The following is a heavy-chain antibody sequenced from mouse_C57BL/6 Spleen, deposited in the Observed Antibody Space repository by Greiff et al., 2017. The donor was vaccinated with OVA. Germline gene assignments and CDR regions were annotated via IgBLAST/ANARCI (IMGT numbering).Heavy chain of an antibody. J-gene: IGHJ1*03. CDR3: VRHPYYYGSSSGYFDV. CDR1: GFSFNTYA. CDR2: IRSKSNNYAT. V-gene: IGHV10-1*01. Sequence: GGGLVQPKGSLKLSCAASGFSFNTYAMNWVRQAPGKGLEWVARIRSKSNNYATYYADSVKDRFTISRDDSESMLYLQMNNLKTEDTAMYYGVRHPYYYGSSSGYFDVWGTGTTVTVSS. D-gene: IGHD1-1*01.